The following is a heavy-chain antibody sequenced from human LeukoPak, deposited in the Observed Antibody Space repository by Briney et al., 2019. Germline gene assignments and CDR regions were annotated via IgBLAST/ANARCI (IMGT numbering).Heavy chain of an antibody. V-gene: IGHV1-2*02. J-gene: IGHJ6*03. CDR1: GYTFTSYA. D-gene: IGHD3-22*01. CDR3: ARDVYYYDSSGYSGLRPYYYYMDV. Sequence: ASVKVSCKASGYTFTSYAMNWVRQAPGQGLEWMGWINPNSGGTNYAQKFQGRVTMTRDTSISTAYMELSRLRSDDTAVYYCARDVYYYDSSGYSGLRPYYYYMDVWGKGTTVTVSS. CDR2: INPNSGGT.